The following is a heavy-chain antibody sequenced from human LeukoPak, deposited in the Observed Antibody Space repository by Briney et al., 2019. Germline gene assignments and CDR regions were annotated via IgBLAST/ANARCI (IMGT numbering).Heavy chain of an antibody. CDR1: GFTFSRYW. Sequence: GGSLRLSCVASGFTFSRYWMSWARQAPGKGLQWVANIKEDGSEKYYVDSVKGRFTISRDNAKNSLYLHMISLRAEDTAVYYCARTGDSHYWGQGTLVTVSS. V-gene: IGHV3-7*03. CDR2: IKEDGSEK. CDR3: ARTGDSHY. D-gene: IGHD7-27*01. J-gene: IGHJ4*02.